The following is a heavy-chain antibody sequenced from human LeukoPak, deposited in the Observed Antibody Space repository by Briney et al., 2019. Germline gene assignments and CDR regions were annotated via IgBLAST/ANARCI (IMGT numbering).Heavy chain of an antibody. J-gene: IGHJ4*02. CDR1: GFTFSSHA. V-gene: IGHV3-23*01. CDR2: ISGRVGST. D-gene: IGHD3-22*01. Sequence: SGGSLRLSCAASGFTFSSHAMSSVRQAPGKGLEWVSSISGRVGSTSYADSVKGRFTIDTDNPKRTLYLQTDSVRTEHPSVSYCARGSYYYGSSGYSTPTDYWGQGSLVSVSS. CDR3: ARGSYYYGSSGYSTPTDY.